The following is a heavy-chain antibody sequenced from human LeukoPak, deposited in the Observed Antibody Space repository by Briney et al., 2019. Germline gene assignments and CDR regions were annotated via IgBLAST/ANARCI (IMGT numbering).Heavy chain of an antibody. Sequence: GGSLRLSCAASGFTFSSYAMHWVRQAPGKGPEYVSAISSNGGSTYYANSVKGRFTISRDNSKNTLYLQMGSLRAEDMAVYYCASARIAAAGTDGYWGPGTLVTVSS. V-gene: IGHV3-64*01. CDR1: GFTFSSYA. D-gene: IGHD6-13*01. J-gene: IGHJ4*02. CDR3: ASARIAAAGTDGY. CDR2: ISSNGGST.